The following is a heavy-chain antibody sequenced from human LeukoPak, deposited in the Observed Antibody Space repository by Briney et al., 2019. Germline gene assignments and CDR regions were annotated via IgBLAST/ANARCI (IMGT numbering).Heavy chain of an antibody. D-gene: IGHD3-16*01. Sequence: SETLSLTCTVSGGSIDSYYWAWIRQPPGKGLEWIGYIYTSGSTNYNPSLKSRVTISVDTSKNHFSLRLSSVTAADTAVYYCARHGAHYYYFYMDVWGEGTTVTVSS. J-gene: IGHJ6*03. V-gene: IGHV4-4*09. CDR1: GGSIDSYY. CDR2: IYTSGST. CDR3: ARHGAHYYYFYMDV.